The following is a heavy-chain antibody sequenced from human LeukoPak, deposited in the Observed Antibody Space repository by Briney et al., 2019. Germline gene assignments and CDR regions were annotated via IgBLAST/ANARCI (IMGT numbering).Heavy chain of an antibody. J-gene: IGHJ5*02. Sequence: VASVKVSCKASGYTFIGYYMHWVRQAPGQGLEWMGWINPNSGGTNYAQKFQGRVTMTRDTSISTVYMELSRLRSDDTAVYYCARDQPPYDFWSGYTLGWFDPWGQGTLVTVSS. CDR2: INPNSGGT. CDR3: ARDQPPYDFWSGYTLGWFDP. D-gene: IGHD3-3*01. CDR1: GYTFIGYY. V-gene: IGHV1-2*02.